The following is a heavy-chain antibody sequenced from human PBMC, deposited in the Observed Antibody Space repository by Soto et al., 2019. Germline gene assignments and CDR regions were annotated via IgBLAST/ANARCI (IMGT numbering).Heavy chain of an antibody. V-gene: IGHV1-3*01. CDR2: INAGKGNT. J-gene: IGHJ4*02. CDR1: GYTFTSYA. CDR3: ARTTVRPYYFDY. D-gene: IGHD4-17*01. Sequence: GASGKVSCKASGYTFTSYAMHGVRQAPEQRLEWMGWINAGKGNTKYSQKCQGRVTITRDTSASTAYMELSSLRSEDTAVYYCARTTVRPYYFDYWGQGTLVTVSS.